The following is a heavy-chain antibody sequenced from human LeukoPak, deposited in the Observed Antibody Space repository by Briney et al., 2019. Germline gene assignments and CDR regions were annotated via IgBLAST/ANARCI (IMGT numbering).Heavy chain of an antibody. D-gene: IGHD4-17*01. J-gene: IGHJ4*02. CDR2: IIPDGSEK. Sequence: GGSLRLSCAASGFTFSSYWMTWVRQAPGKGLEWVANIIPDGSEKYYVDSVKGRFTISRDNARNSLYLQMNSLRAEDTAVYYCAKGHYGDPHGYWGQGTLVTVSS. CDR3: AKGHYGDPHGY. CDR1: GFTFSSYW. V-gene: IGHV3-7*03.